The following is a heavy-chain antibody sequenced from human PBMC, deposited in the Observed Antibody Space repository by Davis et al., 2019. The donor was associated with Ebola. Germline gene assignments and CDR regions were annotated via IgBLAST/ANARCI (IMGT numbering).Heavy chain of an antibody. J-gene: IGHJ4*02. CDR1: GYTFTNYY. CDR3: ARGEDCTSASCSTY. Sequence: ASVKVSCKASGYTFTNYYMHWVRQAPGQGLEWMGMINPNDGRTIYAQKFQGRVTVTRDTSTTTVYMDLSSLRSEDTAVYYCARGEDCTSASCSTYWGQGTLVTVSS. V-gene: IGHV1-46*01. CDR2: INPNDGRT. D-gene: IGHD2-2*01.